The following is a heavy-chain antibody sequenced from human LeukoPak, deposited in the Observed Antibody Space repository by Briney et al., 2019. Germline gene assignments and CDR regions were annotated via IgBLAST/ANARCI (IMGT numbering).Heavy chain of an antibody. D-gene: IGHD3-9*01. Sequence: SVKVSCKASGGTFSSYAISWVRQAPGQGLEWMGGIIPIFGTANYAQRFQGRVTITADESTGTAYMELSSLRSEDTAVYYCATHSNYDILTGSPGLRYYYYGMDVWGQGTTVTVSS. CDR3: ATHSNYDILTGSPGLRYYYYGMDV. V-gene: IGHV1-69*13. J-gene: IGHJ6*02. CDR2: IIPIFGTA. CDR1: GGTFSSYA.